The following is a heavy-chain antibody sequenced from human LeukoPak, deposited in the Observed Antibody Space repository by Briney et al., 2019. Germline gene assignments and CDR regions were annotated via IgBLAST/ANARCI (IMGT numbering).Heavy chain of an antibody. CDR1: GGTFSSYA. CDR2: IIPILGIA. V-gene: IGHV1-69*04. D-gene: IGHD3-10*01. J-gene: IGHJ4*02. CDR3: ARSERELLWFGEFLYYFDY. Sequence: SVKVSCKASGGTFSSYAISWVRQAPGQGLEWMGRIIPILGIANYAQKFQGRVTITADKSTSTAYMELSSLRSEDTAVYYCARSERELLWFGEFLYYFDYWGQGTLVTVSS.